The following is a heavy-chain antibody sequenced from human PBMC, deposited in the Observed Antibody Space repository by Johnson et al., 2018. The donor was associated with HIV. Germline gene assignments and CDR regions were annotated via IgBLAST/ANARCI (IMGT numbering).Heavy chain of an antibody. D-gene: IGHD6-19*01. CDR3: AKRVSGWNFGVDAFDI. CDR2: ISYDVSIN. V-gene: IGHV3-30*18. Sequence: QVQLVESGGGVVQPRRSLRLSCAASGFTFSSYAMHWVRQAPGKGLEWVAVISYDVSINYYADSVKGRFTISRDNSENTLYLQMNSLRAEDTAVFYCAKRVSGWNFGVDAFDIWGQGTMVTVSS. J-gene: IGHJ3*02. CDR1: GFTFSSYA.